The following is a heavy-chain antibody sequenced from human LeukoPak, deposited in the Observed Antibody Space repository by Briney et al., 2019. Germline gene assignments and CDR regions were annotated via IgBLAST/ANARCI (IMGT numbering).Heavy chain of an antibody. CDR2: IYSGGST. D-gene: IGHD3-22*01. V-gene: IGHV3-53*04. CDR1: GFTVSSNY. J-gene: IGHJ4*02. CDR3: ARVIYYDSSGYLAYYFDY. Sequence: GGSLRLSCAASGFTVSSNYMSWVRQAPGKGLEWVSVIYSGGSTYYADSVKGRFTISRHNSKSTLYLQMNSLRAEDTAVYYCARVIYYDSSGYLAYYFDYWGQGTLVTVSS.